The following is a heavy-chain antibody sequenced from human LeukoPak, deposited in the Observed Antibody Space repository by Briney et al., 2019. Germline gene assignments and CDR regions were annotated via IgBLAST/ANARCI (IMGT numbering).Heavy chain of an antibody. D-gene: IGHD4-17*01. J-gene: IGHJ5*02. V-gene: IGHV1-46*01. CDR2: INPSGGST. CDR3: ARDTGSNWFDP. Sequence: ASVKVSCKASGYTFTSYYMHWVRQAPGQGLEWMGIINPSGGSTSYAQKFQGRVTMTRDMSTSTVYMELSSLRSEDTAVYYCARDTGSNWFDPWGQGTLVTVSS. CDR1: GYTFTSYY.